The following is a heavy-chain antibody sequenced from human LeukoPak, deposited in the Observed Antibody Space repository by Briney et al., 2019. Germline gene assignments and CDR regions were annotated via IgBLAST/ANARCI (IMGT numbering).Heavy chain of an antibody. D-gene: IGHD1-1*01. J-gene: IGHJ5*02. Sequence: PGGSLRLSCAASGFTFSSYAMSWVRQAPGKGLEWVSGISWNSGSIGYADSVKGRFTISRDNAKNSLYLQMNSLRTEDTALYYCAKGLYYTWIAWGQGTLVTVSS. CDR2: ISWNSGSI. V-gene: IGHV3-9*01. CDR3: AKGLYYTWIA. CDR1: GFTFSSYA.